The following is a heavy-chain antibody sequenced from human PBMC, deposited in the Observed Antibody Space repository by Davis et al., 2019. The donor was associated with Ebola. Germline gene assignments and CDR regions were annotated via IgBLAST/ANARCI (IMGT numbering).Heavy chain of an antibody. CDR1: GGSISSGGYS. J-gene: IGHJ5*02. CDR2: IYYSGST. CDR3: ARKPARWENWFDP. D-gene: IGHD2-2*01. V-gene: IGHV4-30-4*07. Sequence: MPSETLSLTCAVSGGSISSGGYSWSWIRQPPGKGLEWIGYIYYSGSTYYNPSLKSRVTISVDTSKNQFSLKLSSVTAADTAVYYCARKPARWENWFDPWGQGTLVTVSS.